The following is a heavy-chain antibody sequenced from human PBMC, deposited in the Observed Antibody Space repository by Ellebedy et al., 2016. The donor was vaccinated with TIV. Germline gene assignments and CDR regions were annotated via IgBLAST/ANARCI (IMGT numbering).Heavy chain of an antibody. CDR1: GGSISSGDYF. CDR3: ARVEGYCSSISCQRAFDI. V-gene: IGHV4-30-4*01. D-gene: IGHD2-2*01. Sequence: SETLSLTXTVSGGSISSGDYFWSWIRQPPGKGLEWIGYINYSGWTDYNPSLRSRVTISVDPSKNQFSIKLISVTAADTAVYYCARVEGYCSSISCQRAFDIWGQGTMVTVSS. CDR2: INYSGWT. J-gene: IGHJ3*02.